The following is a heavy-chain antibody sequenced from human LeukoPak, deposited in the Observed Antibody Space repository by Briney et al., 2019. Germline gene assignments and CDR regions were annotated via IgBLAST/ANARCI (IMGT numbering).Heavy chain of an antibody. V-gene: IGHV3-7*01. CDR3: AREHDYGDYVDY. CDR2: IKEDGSEK. J-gene: IGHJ4*02. Sequence: GGSLRVSCAASGFIFSSYWMSWVRQAPGKGVEWVANIKEDGSEKKYVDSVKGRFTISRDNAKNSVYLQMNSLRAEDTAVYYCAREHDYGDYVDYWGQGTLVTVSS. D-gene: IGHD4-17*01. CDR1: GFIFSSYW.